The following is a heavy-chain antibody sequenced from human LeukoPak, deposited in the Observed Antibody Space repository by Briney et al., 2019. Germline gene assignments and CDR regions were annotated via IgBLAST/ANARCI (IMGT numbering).Heavy chain of an antibody. CDR3: ANGYCSSTSCYPNY. CDR2: ISYDGSNK. D-gene: IGHD2-2*01. CDR1: GFTFSSYG. V-gene: IGHV3-30*18. Sequence: GESLRLSCAASGFTFSSYGTHWVRQAPGKGLEWVAVISYDGSNKYYADSVKGRFTISRDNSKNTLYLQMNSLRAEDTAVYYCANGYCSSTSCYPNYWGQGTLVTVSS. J-gene: IGHJ4*02.